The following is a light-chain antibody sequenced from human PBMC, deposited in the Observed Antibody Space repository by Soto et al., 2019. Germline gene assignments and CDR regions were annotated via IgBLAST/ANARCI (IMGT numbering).Light chain of an antibody. CDR1: QSINNW. J-gene: IGKJ4*01. CDR2: KAS. V-gene: IGKV1-5*03. CDR3: QQCDSYPFT. Sequence: DIQMTQSPSTLSASVGDRVTITCRASQSINNWLAWYQQKPGKAPKLLISKASKLKSRVPSRFSGSGSGTEFTLIISRLQPDDFASYYCQQCDSYPFTFGGGTKVEI.